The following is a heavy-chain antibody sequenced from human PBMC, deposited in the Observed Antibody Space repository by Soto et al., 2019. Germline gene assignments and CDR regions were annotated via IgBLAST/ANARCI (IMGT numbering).Heavy chain of an antibody. CDR1: GYTFTSYG. CDR3: AREKSNYDFWSGPPGRYYYGMDV. CDR2: ISAYNGNT. V-gene: IGHV1-18*01. J-gene: IGHJ6*02. Sequence: GASVKVSCKASGYTFTSYGISWVRQAPGQGLEWMGWISAYNGNTDYAQKLQGRVTMTTDTSTSTAYMELRSLRPDDTAVYYCAREKSNYDFWSGPPGRYYYGMDVWGQGTTVTVSS. D-gene: IGHD3-3*01.